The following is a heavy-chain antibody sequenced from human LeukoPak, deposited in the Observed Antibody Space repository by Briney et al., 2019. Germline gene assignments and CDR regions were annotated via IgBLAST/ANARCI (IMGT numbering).Heavy chain of an antibody. Sequence: SETLSLTCTVSGGSISSYYWSWIRQPPGEGLEWIGFIYHSGSTNYNPSLKSRVTISVDTSTNQFSLKMKSVTAADTAVYYCAEHSFDSGDYFDELGQGTLVTVSS. CDR2: IYHSGST. D-gene: IGHD3-22*01. CDR1: GGSISSYY. CDR3: AEHSFDSGDYFDE. J-gene: IGHJ4*02. V-gene: IGHV4-59*08.